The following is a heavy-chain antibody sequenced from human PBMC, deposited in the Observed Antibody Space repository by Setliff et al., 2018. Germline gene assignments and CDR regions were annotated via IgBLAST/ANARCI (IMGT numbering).Heavy chain of an antibody. J-gene: IGHJ4*02. Sequence: PGGSLRLSCAASGFTFSNYDMNWVRQAPGKGLEWVGRIKSAADGGTIEYAAAVNGRFTVSRDGSKNTLFLQMNSLKTEDTALYYCTTDWSRGDSGNYLRLDYWGPGTLVTVSS. D-gene: IGHD3-10*01. CDR2: IKSAADGGTI. CDR3: TTDWSRGDSGNYLRLDY. CDR1: GFTFSNYD. V-gene: IGHV3-15*01.